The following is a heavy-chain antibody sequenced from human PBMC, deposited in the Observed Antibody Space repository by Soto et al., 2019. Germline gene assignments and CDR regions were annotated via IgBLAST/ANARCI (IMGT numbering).Heavy chain of an antibody. CDR3: ARALYCSGGSCYFDH. J-gene: IGHJ4*02. Sequence: QVRLVQSGAEVVKPGASVRVSCKTSGHTFSSYGFTWVRQAPGHGLEWMGWISAYNGNTNYAQKFQGRVTVTTDTSTSTAYMELRSLRSDDTAVYYCARALYCSGGSCYFDHWGQGTLVTVSS. D-gene: IGHD2-15*01. V-gene: IGHV1-18*01. CDR1: GHTFSSYG. CDR2: ISAYNGNT.